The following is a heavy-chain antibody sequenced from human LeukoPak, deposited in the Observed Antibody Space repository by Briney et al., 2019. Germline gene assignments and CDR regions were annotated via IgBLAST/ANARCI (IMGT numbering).Heavy chain of an antibody. V-gene: IGHV1-18*01. CDR2: ISAYNGNT. J-gene: IGHJ4*02. Sequence: ASVKVSCKASGYTFTSYGISWVRQAPGQGLEWMGWISAYNGNTNYAQKLQGRVTMTTDTSTSTAYMELRSLRSDDTAVYYCARGFLCSGGSCFLDFLDYWGQGTLVTVSP. CDR1: GYTFTSYG. D-gene: IGHD2-15*01. CDR3: ARGFLCSGGSCFLDFLDY.